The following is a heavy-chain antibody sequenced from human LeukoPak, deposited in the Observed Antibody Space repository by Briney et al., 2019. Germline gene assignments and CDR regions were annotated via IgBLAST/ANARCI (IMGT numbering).Heavy chain of an antibody. J-gene: IGHJ4*02. CDR1: GFIFSDYA. CDR2: ISGSGHVT. Sequence: GGSLRPSCAASGFIFSDYAMSWVRQAPGKGLEWVSTISGSGHVTYFASSVKGRFTIFRDNSKNTLYLEMNSLRAEDTAIYYCAKGYGGKFFYFDYWGQGTLVTVSS. V-gene: IGHV3-23*01. D-gene: IGHD4-23*01. CDR3: AKGYGGKFFYFDY.